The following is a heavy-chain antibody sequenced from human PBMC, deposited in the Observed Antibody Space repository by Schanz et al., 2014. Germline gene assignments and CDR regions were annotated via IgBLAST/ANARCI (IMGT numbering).Heavy chain of an antibody. D-gene: IGHD3-10*01. V-gene: IGHV7-4-1*02. Sequence: QVHLVQSGSELKKPGASVKVSCRASGYTLTDFALNWVRQAPGQGLEWMGWINTNTGNPTYAQGFGGRFVFSLDTSVTTAYLQINSLEADDTAVYYCARRGIRGVFSSFDYWGLGTLVTVSS. CDR1: GYTLTDFA. CDR2: INTNTGNP. CDR3: ARRGIRGVFSSFDY. J-gene: IGHJ4*02.